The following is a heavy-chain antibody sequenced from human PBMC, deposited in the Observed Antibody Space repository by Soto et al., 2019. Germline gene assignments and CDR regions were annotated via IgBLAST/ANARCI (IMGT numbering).Heavy chain of an antibody. D-gene: IGHD2-15*01. CDR3: ARCSGGSCYSGY. Sequence: EVQLVESGGGLVKPGGSLRLSCAASGFTFSSYSMNWVRQAPGKGLEWVSSISSSSSYIYYTDSVKGRFTISRDNAKNSLYLQMNSLRAEDTAVYYCARCSGGSCYSGYWGQGTLVTVSS. J-gene: IGHJ4*02. V-gene: IGHV3-21*01. CDR1: GFTFSSYS. CDR2: ISSSSSYI.